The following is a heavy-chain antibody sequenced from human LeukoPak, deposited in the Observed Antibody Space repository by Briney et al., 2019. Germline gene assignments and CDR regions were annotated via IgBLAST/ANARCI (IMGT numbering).Heavy chain of an antibody. D-gene: IGHD2-2*01. CDR3: ARGYCSSTSCFSLMDV. J-gene: IGHJ6*02. CDR2: ISAYNGNT. Sequence: ASVKVSCEASGYTFTSYGISWVRQAPGQGLEWMGWISAYNGNTNYAQKLQGRVTMTTDTSTSTAYMELRSLRSDDTAVYYCARGYCSSTSCFSLMDVWGQGTTVTVSS. V-gene: IGHV1-18*01. CDR1: GYTFTSYG.